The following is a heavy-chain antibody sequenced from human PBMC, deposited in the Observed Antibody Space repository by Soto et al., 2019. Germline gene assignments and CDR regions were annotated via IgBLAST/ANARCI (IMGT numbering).Heavy chain of an antibody. CDR3: ARTLTAYYYYYMDV. D-gene: IGHD3-16*01. V-gene: IGHV4-59*01. J-gene: IGHJ6*03. CDR2: IYYSGST. Sequence: SETLSLTCPVSGVSSSSYYLSWIRQPPGKGLEWIGYIYYSGSTNYNPSLKSRVTISVDTSKNQFSLKLSSVTAADTAVYYCARTLTAYYYYYMDVWGKGTAVTVSS. CDR1: GVSSSSYY.